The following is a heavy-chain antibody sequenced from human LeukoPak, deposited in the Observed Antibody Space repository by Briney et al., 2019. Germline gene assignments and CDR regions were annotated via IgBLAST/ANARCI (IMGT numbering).Heavy chain of an antibody. V-gene: IGHV4-59*01. CDR3: ARDNCSGGSCYPDY. J-gene: IGHJ4*02. CDR1: GGSISSYY. D-gene: IGHD2-15*01. Sequence: PSETLSLTCTVSGGSISSYYWSWLRQPPRKGLEWIGYIYYSGSTNYNPSLKSRVTISVDTSKNQFSLKLSSVTAADTAVYYCARDNCSGGSCYPDYWGQGTLVTVSS. CDR2: IYYSGST.